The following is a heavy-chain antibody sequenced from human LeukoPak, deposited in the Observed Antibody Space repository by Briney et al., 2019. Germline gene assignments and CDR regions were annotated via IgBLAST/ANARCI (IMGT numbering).Heavy chain of an antibody. V-gene: IGHV4-39*07. CDR3: ARGLRFHIGSGNWFDL. Sequence: GSLRLSCAASGFTFSSYAMSWVRQAPGKGLEWIGSIYYSGSTYYNPSLKSRVTISVDTSKNQFSLKLSSVTAADTAVYYCARGLRFHIGSGNWFDLWGQGTLVTVSS. D-gene: IGHD3-10*01. CDR2: IYYSGST. CDR1: GFTFSSYA. J-gene: IGHJ5*02.